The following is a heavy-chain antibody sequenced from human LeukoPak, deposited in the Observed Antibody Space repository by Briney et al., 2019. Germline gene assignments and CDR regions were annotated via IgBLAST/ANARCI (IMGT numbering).Heavy chain of an antibody. Sequence: PGGSLRLSCAASGFTVSSNYMGWVRQAPGKGLEWVSVIYSGGSTYYADSVKGRFTISRDNSKNTLYLQMNSLRAEDTAVYYCASTSVYYYYYYGMDVWGQGTTVTVSS. CDR3: ASTSVYYYYYYGMDV. CDR1: GFTVSSNY. D-gene: IGHD2-2*01. CDR2: IYSGGST. J-gene: IGHJ6*02. V-gene: IGHV3-53*01.